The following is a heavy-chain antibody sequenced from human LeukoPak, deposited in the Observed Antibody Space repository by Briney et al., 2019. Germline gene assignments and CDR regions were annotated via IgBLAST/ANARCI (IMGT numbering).Heavy chain of an antibody. CDR3: ARVGAYDSSGYYPPQDY. D-gene: IGHD3-22*01. CDR1: GFTFSSYS. CDR2: ISSSSSTI. Sequence: PGGSLRLSCAASGFTFSSYSMNWVRQAPGKGLEWVSYISSSSSTIYYADSVKGRFTISRDNSKNTLYLQMNSLRAEDTAVYYCARVGAYDSSGYYPPQDYWGQGTLVTVSS. J-gene: IGHJ4*02. V-gene: IGHV3-48*01.